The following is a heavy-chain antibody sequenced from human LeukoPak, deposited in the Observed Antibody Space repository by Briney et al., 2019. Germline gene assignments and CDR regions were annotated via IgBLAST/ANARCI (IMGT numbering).Heavy chain of an antibody. CDR1: GFTFSSYW. CDR2: IKQDGSEK. J-gene: IGHJ4*02. V-gene: IGHV3-7*01. Sequence: PGGSLRLSCAASGFTFSSYWMSWVRQAPGKGLEWVANIKQDGSEKYYVDSVKGRFTISRDNAKNSLYLQMNSLRVEDTAVYYCARDRSYGSGSLDIDCWGQGTLVTVSS. CDR3: ARDRSYGSGSLDIDC. D-gene: IGHD3-10*01.